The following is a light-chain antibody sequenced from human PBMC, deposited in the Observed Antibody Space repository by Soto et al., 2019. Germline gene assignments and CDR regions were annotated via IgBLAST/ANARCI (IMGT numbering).Light chain of an antibody. CDR1: QSVSTN. CDR3: QQYFRWPPIT. Sequence: EILMTQSPASLSVSPGDNATLSCRASQSVSTNLNWYQQKLGQSPRLLIYDASTWHPGIPARFGGMGSGTQFTLTLTGLQSEDSAAYYCQQYFRWPPITCGGGTKEEIQ. CDR2: DAS. J-gene: IGKJ4*01. V-gene: IGKV3-15*01.